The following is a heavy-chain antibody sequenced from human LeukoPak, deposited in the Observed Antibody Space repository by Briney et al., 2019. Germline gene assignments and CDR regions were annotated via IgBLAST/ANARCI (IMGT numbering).Heavy chain of an antibody. V-gene: IGHV1-69*04. J-gene: IGHJ4*02. Sequence: EATVKVSCKASGGTFSSYAISWVRQAPRQGLEWMGRIIPILGIANYAQKFQGRVTITADKSTSTAYMELSSLRSEDTAVYYCARPGRGLYLFDYWGQGTLVTVSS. D-gene: IGHD5-24*01. CDR3: ARPGRGLYLFDY. CDR2: IIPILGIA. CDR1: GGTFSSYA.